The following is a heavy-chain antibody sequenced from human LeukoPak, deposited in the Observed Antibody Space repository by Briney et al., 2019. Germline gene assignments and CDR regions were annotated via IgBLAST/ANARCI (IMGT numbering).Heavy chain of an antibody. Sequence: PGGSLRLSCAASGFTVMTNDMTWVRQAPGKGLEWVSVLYSDGNTKYADSVQGRFTISRDNSENTLYHEMNSLSPDDTAVYYCARGVEPLAANTLAYWGQGTLVTVSS. D-gene: IGHD1-14*01. J-gene: IGHJ4*02. CDR2: LYSDGNT. V-gene: IGHV3-53*01. CDR1: GFTVMTND. CDR3: ARGVEPLAANTLAY.